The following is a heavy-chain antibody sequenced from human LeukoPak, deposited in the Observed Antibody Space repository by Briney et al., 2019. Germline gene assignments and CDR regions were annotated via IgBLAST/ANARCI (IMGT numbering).Heavy chain of an antibody. J-gene: IGHJ6*02. D-gene: IGHD4-17*01. Sequence: ASVKVSCKASGYTFTSYGISWVRQAPGQGLEWMGWISAYNGNTNYAQKLQGRVTMTTDTSTSTAYMELRSLRSDDTAVYYCAGARGDYYGDYAYYYYYYGMDVWGQGTTVTVSS. CDR1: GYTFTSYG. CDR2: ISAYNGNT. CDR3: AGARGDYYGDYAYYYYYYGMDV. V-gene: IGHV1-18*01.